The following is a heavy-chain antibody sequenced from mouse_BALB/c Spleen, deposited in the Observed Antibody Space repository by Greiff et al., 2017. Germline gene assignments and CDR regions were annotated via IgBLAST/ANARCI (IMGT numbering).Heavy chain of an antibody. J-gene: IGHJ4*01. CDR1: GYTFTDYA. D-gene: IGHD4-1*01. CDR3: ATLTGTAMDY. V-gene: IGHV1S137*01. CDR2: ISTYYGDA. Sequence: QVQLQQSGAELVRPGVSVKISCKGSGYTFTDYAMHWVKQSHAKSLAWIGVISTYYGDASYNQKFKGKATMTVDKSSSTAYMELARLTSEDSAIYYCATLTGTAMDYWGQGTSVTVSS.